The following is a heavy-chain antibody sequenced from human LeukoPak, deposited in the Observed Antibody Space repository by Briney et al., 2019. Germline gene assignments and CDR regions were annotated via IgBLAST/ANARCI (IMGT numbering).Heavy chain of an antibody. Sequence: GASVKVSCKASGGTFSSYAMSWVRQAPGKGLEWVSAISGSGGSTYYADSVKGRFTISRDNSKNTLYLQMNSLRAEDTAVYYCAKRSRRLTIVRGVPREDVWGQGTTVTVSS. D-gene: IGHD3-10*01. CDR2: ISGSGGST. V-gene: IGHV3-23*01. J-gene: IGHJ6*02. CDR1: GGTFSSYA. CDR3: AKRSRRLTIVRGVPREDV.